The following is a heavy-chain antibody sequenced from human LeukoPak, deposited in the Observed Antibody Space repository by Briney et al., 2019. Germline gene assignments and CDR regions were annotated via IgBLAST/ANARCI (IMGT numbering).Heavy chain of an antibody. V-gene: IGHV1-2*02. J-gene: IGHJ6*02. Sequence: ASVKVSCKASGYTFTGYYMHWVRRAPGQGLEWMGWINPNSGGTNYAQKFQGRVTMTRDTSISTAYMELSRLRSDDTAVYYCARDGSYYDSSGSPHYYYGMDVWGQGTTVTVSS. D-gene: IGHD3-22*01. CDR1: GYTFTGYY. CDR2: INPNSGGT. CDR3: ARDGSYYDSSGSPHYYYGMDV.